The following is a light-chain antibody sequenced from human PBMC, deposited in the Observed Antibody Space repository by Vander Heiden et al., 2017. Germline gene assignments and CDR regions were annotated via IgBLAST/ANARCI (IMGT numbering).Light chain of an antibody. CDR3: QQCDSNPRF. J-gene: IGKJ2*01. Sequence: DIQMTQSPSSLSASVGDRVTITCRASQSISSYLNWYQQKPGKAPKLLIYAASSLQSGVPSRFSGSGSGTDFTLTISRLQPEDFATYYCQQCDSNPRFFGQGTKVEIK. CDR1: QSISSY. V-gene: IGKV1-39*01. CDR2: AAS.